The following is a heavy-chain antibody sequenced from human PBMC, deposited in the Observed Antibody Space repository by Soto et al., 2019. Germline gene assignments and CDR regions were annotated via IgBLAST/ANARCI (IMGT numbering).Heavy chain of an antibody. D-gene: IGHD3-9*01. Sequence: EVQLVESGGGLVKPGGSLSLSCAASGFTFSSYSMNWVRQAPGKGLEWVSSISSSSSYIYYADSVKGRFTISRDNAKKSLYLQMNSLRAEDTAVYYCARDPRYYYFDYWGQGTLVTVSS. V-gene: IGHV3-21*01. J-gene: IGHJ4*02. CDR3: ARDPRYYYFDY. CDR1: GFTFSSYS. CDR2: ISSSSSYI.